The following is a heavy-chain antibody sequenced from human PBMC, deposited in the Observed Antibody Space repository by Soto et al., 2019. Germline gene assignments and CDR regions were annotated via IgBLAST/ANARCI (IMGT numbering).Heavy chain of an antibody. Sequence: GASVQVSCKASGYTFTSYGISWVRQAPAQGLEWMGWISAYNGNTNYAQKLQGRVTMTTDTSTSTAYMELRSLRSDDTAVYYCARDQGSYSSSWYEFDPWGQGTLVTVSS. CDR2: ISAYNGNT. V-gene: IGHV1-18*01. CDR3: ARDQGSYSSSWYEFDP. J-gene: IGHJ5*02. CDR1: GYTFTSYG. D-gene: IGHD6-13*01.